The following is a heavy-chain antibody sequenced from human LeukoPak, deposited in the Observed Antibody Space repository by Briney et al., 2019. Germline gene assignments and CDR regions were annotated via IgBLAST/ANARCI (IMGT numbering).Heavy chain of an antibody. V-gene: IGHV4-38-2*01. Sequence: SETLSLTCAVSGYPINNAYYWVWIRHPPRKGLEWIGSLYHPDSTYYNPSLKSRVTMSVDTSRNQFSLKMSFVTAADTAVYYCARQYDSYFYYYLDVWGTGTTVTVSS. D-gene: IGHD3-3*01. CDR3: ARQYDSYFYYYLDV. CDR2: LYHPDST. CDR1: GYPINNAYY. J-gene: IGHJ6*03.